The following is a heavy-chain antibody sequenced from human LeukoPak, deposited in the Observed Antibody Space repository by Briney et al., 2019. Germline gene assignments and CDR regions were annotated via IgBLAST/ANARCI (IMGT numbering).Heavy chain of an antibody. D-gene: IGHD3-9*01. Sequence: PSETLSLTCTVSGGSISSVGYYWSWVRQHPGKGLEWIGYIYYSGGTYYNPSPKSRVTISVDTSKNQFSLKLSSVTAADTAVYYCARGNDILTGYLPDYWGQGTLVTVSS. CDR3: ARGNDILTGYLPDY. J-gene: IGHJ4*02. V-gene: IGHV4-31*03. CDR1: GGSISSVGYY. CDR2: IYYSGGT.